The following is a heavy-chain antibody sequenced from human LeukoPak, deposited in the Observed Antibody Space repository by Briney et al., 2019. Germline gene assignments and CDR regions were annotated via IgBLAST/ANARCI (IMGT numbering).Heavy chain of an antibody. J-gene: IGHJ2*01. Sequence: RASVTVSCKASGYTFTSYGISWVRQAPGQGLEWMGWISAYNGNTNYAQKLQGRVTMTTFTSTSTAYMEVRSLASDDTAVYYCVRDSGNHWYFDVWGRGTLVTVSS. CDR3: VRDSGNHWYFDV. CDR2: ISAYNGNT. V-gene: IGHV1-18*01. D-gene: IGHD1-14*01. CDR1: GYTFTSYG.